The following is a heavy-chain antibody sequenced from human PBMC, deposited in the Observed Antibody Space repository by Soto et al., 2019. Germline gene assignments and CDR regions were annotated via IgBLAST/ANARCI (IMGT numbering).Heavy chain of an antibody. J-gene: IGHJ3*02. V-gene: IGHV3-21*01. CDR2: ISNSGTYI. CDR3: ARGALCSTTNCFGSGDFDI. Sequence: GSLRLSCAVSGFTFSRYNMNWVRQAPGKGLEWVSSISNSGTYIYYADPVKGRFTISRDNAKNSLYLQMNSLRAEDTAVYYCARGALCSTTNCFGSGDFDIWGQGTMVTVSS. D-gene: IGHD2-2*01. CDR1: GFTFSRYN.